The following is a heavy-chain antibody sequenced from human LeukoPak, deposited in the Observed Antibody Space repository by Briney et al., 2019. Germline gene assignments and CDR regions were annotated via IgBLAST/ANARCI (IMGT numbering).Heavy chain of an antibody. Sequence: SETLSLTCTVSGRSISSYYWSWTRQPPGKGLEWIGYIYYSGSTNYHPSLKSRVTISVDTSKNQFSLKLSSVTAADTAVYYCARDQGGPLDYWGQGTLVTVSS. V-gene: IGHV4-59*01. CDR3: ARDQGGPLDY. J-gene: IGHJ4*02. CDR2: IYYSGST. D-gene: IGHD3-16*01. CDR1: GRSISSYY.